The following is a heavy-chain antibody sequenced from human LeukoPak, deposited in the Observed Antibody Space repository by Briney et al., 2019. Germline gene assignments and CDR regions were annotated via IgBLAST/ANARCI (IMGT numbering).Heavy chain of an antibody. CDR3: ARVPGYCSSTSSSYYYYYYMDV. J-gene: IGHJ6*03. Sequence: PGGSLRLSCAASGFTVSSNYMSWVRQAPGKGLEWVSVIYSGGSTYYADSVKGRFTISRDNSKNTLYLQMNSLRAEDTAVYYCARVPGYCSSTSSSYYYYYYMDVWGKGTTVTVSS. D-gene: IGHD2-2*01. CDR1: GFTVSSNY. CDR2: IYSGGST. V-gene: IGHV3-53*01.